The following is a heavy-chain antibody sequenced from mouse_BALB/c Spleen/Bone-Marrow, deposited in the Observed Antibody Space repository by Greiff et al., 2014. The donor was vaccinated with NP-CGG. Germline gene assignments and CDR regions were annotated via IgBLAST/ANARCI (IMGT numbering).Heavy chain of an antibody. V-gene: IGHV1-5*01. D-gene: IGHD1-1*01. Sequence: EVKLQESGTVLARPGASVKMSCKASGYSFTSYWMYWIKQRPGQGLEWIGAIYPGNSGTSYNQNFKGKAKLTAVTSASTAYMELSSLTNEDSAVYYCTRSITTAVEFDYWGQGTSPTVSS. CDR3: TRSITTAVEFDY. CDR1: GYSFTSYW. CDR2: IYPGNSGT. J-gene: IGHJ2*03.